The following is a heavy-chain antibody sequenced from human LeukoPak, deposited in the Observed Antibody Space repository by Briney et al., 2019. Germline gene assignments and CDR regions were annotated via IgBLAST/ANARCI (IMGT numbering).Heavy chain of an antibody. J-gene: IGHJ6*04. CDR2: IGAYNGNT. CDR1: GYTFTSYG. CDR3: ARDGDRYCSGGSCYYYYYGMDV. D-gene: IGHD2-15*01. V-gene: IGHV1-18*04. Sequence: ASVKVSCKASGYTFTSYGISWVRQAPGQGLEWVGWIGAYNGNTNYAQKLQGRVTMTTDTSTSTAYMELRSLRSDDAAVYYCARDGDRYCSGGSCYYYYYGMDVWGKGTTVTVSS.